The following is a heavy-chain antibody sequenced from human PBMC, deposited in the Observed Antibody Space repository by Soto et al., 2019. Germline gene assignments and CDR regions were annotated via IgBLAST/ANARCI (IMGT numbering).Heavy chain of an antibody. Sequence: PGGSLRLSCAASGFTFSSYAMSWVRQAPGKGLEWVSAISGSGGSTYYADSVKGRFTISRDNSKNTLYLQMNSLRAEDTAVYYCAKGFYSSTQEMNWFDPWGQGTLVTVSS. D-gene: IGHD6-13*01. CDR1: GFTFSSYA. CDR3: AKGFYSSTQEMNWFDP. CDR2: ISGSGGST. V-gene: IGHV3-23*01. J-gene: IGHJ5*02.